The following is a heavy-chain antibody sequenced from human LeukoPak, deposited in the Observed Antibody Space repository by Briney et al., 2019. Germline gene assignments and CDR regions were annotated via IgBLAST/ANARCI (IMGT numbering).Heavy chain of an antibody. CDR2: ISAYNGNT. CDR1: GYTFTSYG. Sequence: ASVKVSCXASGYTFTSYGISWVRQAHGQGLEWMGWISAYNGNTNYAQKLQGRVTMTTDTSTSTAYMELRSLRSDDTAVYYCARDDPYYDILTGYCLFDYWGQGTLVTVSS. J-gene: IGHJ4*02. D-gene: IGHD3-9*01. V-gene: IGHV1-18*01. CDR3: ARDDPYYDILTGYCLFDY.